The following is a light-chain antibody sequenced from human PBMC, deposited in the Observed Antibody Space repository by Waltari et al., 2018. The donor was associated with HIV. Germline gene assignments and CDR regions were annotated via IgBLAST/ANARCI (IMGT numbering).Light chain of an antibody. CDR2: DAS. J-gene: IGKJ5*01. CDR1: QSVSNY. Sequence: EIVLTQSPATLSLSTGVRATVSCRASQSVSNYLAWYQQKPVQAPRLLIYDASNRATGIPARFSVSGSGTDFTLTISSLEPEDFALYYCQQRSNWPPITFGQGTRLEIK. CDR3: QQRSNWPPIT. V-gene: IGKV3-11*01.